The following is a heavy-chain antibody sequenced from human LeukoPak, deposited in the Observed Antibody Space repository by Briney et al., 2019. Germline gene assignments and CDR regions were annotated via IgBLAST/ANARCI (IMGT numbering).Heavy chain of an antibody. Sequence: SGGSLRLSCAASGFTLSDYYMSWIRQPPGKGLEWVSYIGSSPSYTSYADSVKGRFTISRDNAKNSLYLQMNSLRAEDTAVYYCARGPQSLGWYFDLWGRGTLVTVSS. CDR3: ARGPQSLGWYFDL. CDR1: GFTLSDYY. J-gene: IGHJ2*01. V-gene: IGHV3-11*05. CDR2: IGSSPSYT. D-gene: IGHD7-27*01.